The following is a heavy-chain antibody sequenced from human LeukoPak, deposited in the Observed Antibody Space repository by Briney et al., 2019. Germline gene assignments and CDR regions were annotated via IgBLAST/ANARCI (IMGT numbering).Heavy chain of an antibody. CDR2: ICGSGEGKT. D-gene: IGHD3-16*01. V-gene: IGHV3-23*01. Sequence: PGGSLRLSCAASGFTFRAYSMNWVRQAPGEGLEWVSGICGSGEGKTCYEEAVRGRFTISRDDYRHLVCLHLAILRDEETDLCYCGKDVKSDGVWGIDQWGQGTLVSVSS. CDR1: GFTFRAYS. J-gene: IGHJ4*02. CDR3: GKDVKSDGVWGIDQ.